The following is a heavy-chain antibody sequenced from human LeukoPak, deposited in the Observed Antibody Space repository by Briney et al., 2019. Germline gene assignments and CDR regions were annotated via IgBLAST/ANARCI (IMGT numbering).Heavy chain of an antibody. CDR3: ARAGFALAPHRGTPFDY. J-gene: IGHJ4*02. D-gene: IGHD6-6*01. CDR1: GGSFSGYY. Sequence: SETLSLTCAVYGGSFSGYYWSWIRQPPGKGLEWIGEINHSGSTNYSPSLKSRVTISVNTYKNQFSLKLTSVTAADTAVYYCARAGFALAPHRGTPFDYWGQGTLVTVSS. CDR2: INHSGST. V-gene: IGHV4-34*01.